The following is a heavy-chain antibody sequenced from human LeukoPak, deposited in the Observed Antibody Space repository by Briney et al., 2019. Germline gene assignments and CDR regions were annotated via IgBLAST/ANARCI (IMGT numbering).Heavy chain of an antibody. V-gene: IGHV3-23*01. Sequence: PGGSLRLSCAASGFTFSSYAMSWVRQAPGKGLEWVSAISGSGGSTYYADSVKGRFTISRDNSKNTLYLQMYSLRAEDTAVYYCAKHLYGFSAFDYWGQGTLVTVSS. CDR2: ISGSGGST. D-gene: IGHD4-17*01. J-gene: IGHJ4*02. CDR3: AKHLYGFSAFDY. CDR1: GFTFSSYA.